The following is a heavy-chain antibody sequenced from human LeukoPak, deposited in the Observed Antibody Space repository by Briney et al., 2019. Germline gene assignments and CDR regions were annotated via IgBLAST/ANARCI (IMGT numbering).Heavy chain of an antibody. V-gene: IGHV4-4*02. CDR1: GASISSNW. J-gene: IGHJ5*02. CDR2: INHSGST. Sequence: PSETLSLTCAVSGASISSNWWNWVRQPPGKGLEWIGEINHSGSTNYNPSLKSRVTISVDTSKNQFSLKLSSVTAADTAVYYCARLLRRFVPAANWFDPWGQGTLVTVSS. D-gene: IGHD2-2*01. CDR3: ARLLRRFVPAANWFDP.